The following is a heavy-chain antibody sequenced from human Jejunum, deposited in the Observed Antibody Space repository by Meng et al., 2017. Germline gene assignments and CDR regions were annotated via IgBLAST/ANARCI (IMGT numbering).Heavy chain of an antibody. V-gene: IGHV4-34*02. CDR2: INHNGSS. CDR3: ARPAGYSSDWYKYFQH. D-gene: IGHD6-13*01. CDR1: GGSFIGYY. J-gene: IGHJ1*01. Sequence: QVRLQQWGAGLLKPSETLSLTCAASGGSFIGYYWSWVRQSPGKGLEWIAEINHNGSSNYNPSFQSRVAISVDRPRNQFSLKLSSVTAADTGVYYCARPAGYSSDWYKYFQHWGQGTLVTVSS.